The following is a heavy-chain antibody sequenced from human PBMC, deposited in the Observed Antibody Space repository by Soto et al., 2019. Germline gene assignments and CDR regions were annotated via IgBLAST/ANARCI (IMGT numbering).Heavy chain of an antibody. J-gene: IGHJ4*02. CDR2: LYSHGHT. V-gene: IGHV3-53*01. CDR1: GFTVSDNY. Sequence: EVPLVESGGGLIQPGESLRLSCAASGFTVSDNYMSWVRRAPGKGLEWVSVLYSHGHTYYAESVKGRFTISRDNSKNTLYLQMNSLRAEDTAMYYCARGRGNGWFYLDSWGQGTLVTVSS. CDR3: ARGRGNGWFYLDS. D-gene: IGHD6-19*01.